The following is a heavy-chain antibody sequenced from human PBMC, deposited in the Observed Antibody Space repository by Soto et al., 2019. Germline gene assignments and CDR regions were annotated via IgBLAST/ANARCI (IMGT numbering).Heavy chain of an antibody. CDR1: GGSISSYY. V-gene: IGHV4-59*01. D-gene: IGHD5-12*01. CDR2: IYYSGST. CDR3: AREKRDSGYDYFDY. Sequence: SETLSLTCTVSGGSISSYYWSWIRQPPGKGLEWIGYIYYSGSTNYNPSLKSRVTISVDTSKNQFSLKLSSVTAADTAVYYCAREKRDSGYDYFDYWGQGTLVTVSS. J-gene: IGHJ4*02.